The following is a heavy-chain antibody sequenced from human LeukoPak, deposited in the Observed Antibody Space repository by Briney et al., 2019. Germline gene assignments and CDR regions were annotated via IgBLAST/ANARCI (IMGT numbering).Heavy chain of an antibody. D-gene: IGHD3-10*01. V-gene: IGHV4-39*01. CDR1: GGSISSTSYY. CDR2: IYYSGST. Sequence: SETLSLTCAVSGGSISSTSYYWGWIRQPPGKGLEWIGSIYYSGSTYYNPSLKSRVTISVDTSKNQFSLKLTSVTAADTAVYYCARGPYYYTSGSHFHPFDYWGQGTLVAVSS. J-gene: IGHJ4*02. CDR3: ARGPYYYTSGSHFHPFDY.